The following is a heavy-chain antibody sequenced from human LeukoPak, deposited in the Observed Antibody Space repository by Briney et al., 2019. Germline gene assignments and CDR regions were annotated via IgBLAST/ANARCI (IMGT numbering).Heavy chain of an antibody. J-gene: IGHJ3*02. Sequence: GGSLRLSCAASGFTFSSYAMSWVRQAPGKGMEWMGIINPSGGSTSYAQKFQGRVTMTRDTSTSTVYMELSSLRSEDTAVYYCAGGSGWYHAFDIWGQGTMVTVSS. D-gene: IGHD6-19*01. V-gene: IGHV1-46*01. CDR1: GFTFSSYA. CDR2: INPSGGST. CDR3: AGGSGWYHAFDI.